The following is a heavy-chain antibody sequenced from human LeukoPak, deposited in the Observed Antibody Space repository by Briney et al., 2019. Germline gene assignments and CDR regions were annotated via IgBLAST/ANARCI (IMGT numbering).Heavy chain of an antibody. V-gene: IGHV3-48*03. CDR1: GFTFSSYE. CDR2: ISSSGSSI. CDR3: ARELASGD. Sequence: GGSLRLSCAASGFTFSSYEMNWVRQAPGKGLEWASYISSSGSSIYYADSVKGRFTVSRDNAKNTLYLQMNSLRAEDTAVYYCARELASGDWGQGTLVTVSS. D-gene: IGHD6-13*01. J-gene: IGHJ4*02.